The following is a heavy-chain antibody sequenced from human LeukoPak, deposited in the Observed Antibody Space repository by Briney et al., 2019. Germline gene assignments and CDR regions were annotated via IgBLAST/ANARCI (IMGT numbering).Heavy chain of an antibody. J-gene: IGHJ4*02. V-gene: IGHV3-21*01. D-gene: IGHD4-23*01. CDR2: ISSSSIST. CDR1: GFTFSSYS. CDR3: VRDLTTVEFDC. Sequence: GGSLRLSCAASGFTFSSYSMNWVRQAPGKGLEWVSSISSSSISTYYSDSVKGRFTISRDNAKNSLYLQMNSLRAEDTAVYYCVRDLTTVEFDCWGQGTLVTVSS.